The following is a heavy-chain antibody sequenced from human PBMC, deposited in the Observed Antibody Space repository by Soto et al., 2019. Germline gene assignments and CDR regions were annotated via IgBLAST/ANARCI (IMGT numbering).Heavy chain of an antibody. CDR1: GYTFTSYG. CDR3: AREVYGSGSYYKGYYYYYMDV. CDR2: ISAYNGNT. V-gene: IGHV1-18*01. J-gene: IGHJ6*03. D-gene: IGHD3-10*01. Sequence: ASVKVSCKASGYTFTSYGISWVRQAPGQGLEWMGWISAYNGNTNYAQKLQGRVTMTTDTSTSTAYMELRSLRSDDTAVYYCAREVYGSGSYYKGYYYYYMDVWGKGTTVTVSS.